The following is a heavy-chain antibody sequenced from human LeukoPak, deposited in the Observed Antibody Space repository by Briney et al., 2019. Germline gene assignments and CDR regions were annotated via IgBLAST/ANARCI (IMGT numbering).Heavy chain of an antibody. Sequence: SETLSLTCTVSGGSISSSSYYWGWIRQPPGKGLEWIGSIYYSGSTYYNPSLKSRVTISVDTSKNQFSLKLSSVTAADTAVYYCARATWQLATYYFDYWGQGTLVTVSS. CDR1: GGSISSSSYY. D-gene: IGHD6-13*01. J-gene: IGHJ4*02. V-gene: IGHV4-39*01. CDR3: ARATWQLATYYFDY. CDR2: IYYSGST.